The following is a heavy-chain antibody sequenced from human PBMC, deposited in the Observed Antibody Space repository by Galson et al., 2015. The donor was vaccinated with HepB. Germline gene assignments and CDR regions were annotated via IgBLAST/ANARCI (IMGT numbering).Heavy chain of an antibody. Sequence: SLRLSCAASGFTFSNSAMSWVRQAPGKGLEWVSAISGSGGSTYYADSVKGRFTISRDNSKNTLYLQMNSLRAEDTAVYYCAKALSPVRFLEWLPYFDPWGQGTLVTVSS. CDR1: GFTFSNSA. D-gene: IGHD3-3*01. V-gene: IGHV3-23*01. CDR2: ISGSGGST. J-gene: IGHJ5*02. CDR3: AKALSPVRFLEWLPYFDP.